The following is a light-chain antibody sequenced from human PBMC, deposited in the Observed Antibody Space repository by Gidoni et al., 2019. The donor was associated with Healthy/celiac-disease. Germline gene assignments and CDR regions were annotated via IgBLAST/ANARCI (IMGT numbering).Light chain of an antibody. CDR3: QQRYSTPPT. J-gene: IGKJ2*01. Sequence: DIQMTQSPSSPSALVGDRVTINCRASQSISSYLNGYQQKPGKAPKLLIYAASSLQSGVPSRFSGSGSGTNVTLTNSSLQPGDFATYYCQQRYSTPPTFGQGTKLEIK. CDR1: QSISSY. V-gene: IGKV1-39*01. CDR2: AAS.